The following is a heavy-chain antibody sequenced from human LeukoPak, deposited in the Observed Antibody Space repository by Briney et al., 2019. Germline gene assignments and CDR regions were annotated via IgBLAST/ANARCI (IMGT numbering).Heavy chain of an antibody. J-gene: IGHJ6*03. CDR1: GGSISSGSYY. CDR2: IYTSGST. CDR3: ARAIHSSSWDNYYYYYYMDV. Sequence: SQTLSLTCTVSGGSISSGSYYWSWIRQPAGKGLEWIGRIYTSGSTNYNPSLKSRVTISVDTSKNQFSLKLSSVTAADTAVYYCARAIHSSSWDNYYYYYYMDVWGKGTTVTVSS. D-gene: IGHD6-13*01. V-gene: IGHV4-61*02.